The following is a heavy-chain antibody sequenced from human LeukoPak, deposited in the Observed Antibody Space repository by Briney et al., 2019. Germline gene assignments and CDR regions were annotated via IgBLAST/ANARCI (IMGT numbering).Heavy chain of an antibody. D-gene: IGHD1-26*01. CDR3: AKGSGFSGSNWCDY. CDR2: VTGSGSTT. V-gene: IGHV3-23*01. Sequence: GGSLRLSCAASGFTFSSYAMSWVRQAPQKGLEWVSGVTGSGSTTYYADFVKGRFTISRDNAMNTLYLQLNSLRADDTAVYYCAKGSGFSGSNWCDYWGQGTLVTVSS. CDR1: GFTFSSYA. J-gene: IGHJ4*02.